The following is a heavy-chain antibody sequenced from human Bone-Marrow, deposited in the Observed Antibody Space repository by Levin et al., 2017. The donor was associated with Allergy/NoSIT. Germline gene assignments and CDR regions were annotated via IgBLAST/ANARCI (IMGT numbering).Heavy chain of an antibody. CDR1: GFIYDDYG. D-gene: IGHD2-2*01. CDR3: AKDFQSSLSAFDS. Sequence: AGGSLRLSCVAAGFIYDDYGMHWVRQAPGKGLEWVSGIIWNSGIIGYADSVKGRFTISRDNAKNSLYLQMNSLRAEDTALYYCAKDFQSSLSAFDSWGQGTLVTVSS. CDR2: IIWNSGII. V-gene: IGHV3-9*01. J-gene: IGHJ4*02.